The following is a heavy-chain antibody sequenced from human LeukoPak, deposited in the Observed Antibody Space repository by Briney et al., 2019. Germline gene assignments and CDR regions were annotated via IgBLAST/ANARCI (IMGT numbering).Heavy chain of an antibody. V-gene: IGHV3-30*03. CDR3: ARVNYYGSGSYWSYDF. D-gene: IGHD3-10*01. CDR1: GFTFSSYG. Sequence: GRSLRLSCAASGFTFSSYGMHWVRQAPGKGLEWVAVISYDGSNKYYADSVKGRFTISRDNSKNTLYLQMGSLRAQDMAVYYCARVNYYGSGSYWSYDFWGQGTLVTVSS. J-gene: IGHJ4*02. CDR2: ISYDGSNK.